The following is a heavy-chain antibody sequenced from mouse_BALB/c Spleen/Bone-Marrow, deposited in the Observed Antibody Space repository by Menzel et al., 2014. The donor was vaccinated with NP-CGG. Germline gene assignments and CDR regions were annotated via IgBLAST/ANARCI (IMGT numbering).Heavy chain of an antibody. D-gene: IGHD2-4*01. CDR2: ISGGGSYT. J-gene: IGHJ3*01. CDR1: GFSFNSYG. V-gene: IGHV5-9-2*01. CDR3: ARHAYYDQTEVSFVY. Sequence: EVKLMASGGGLVKSGGSLKLSCAASGFSFNSYGMSWVRQTPEKRLEWVATISGGGSYTFYPDIVKGRFTISRDNAKNNLYLQLSSLRSEDTALYYCARHAYYDQTEVSFVYWGQGTLVTASA.